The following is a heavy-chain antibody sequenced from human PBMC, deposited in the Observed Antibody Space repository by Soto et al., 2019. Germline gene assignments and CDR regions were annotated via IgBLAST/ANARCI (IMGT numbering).Heavy chain of an antibody. J-gene: IGHJ4*02. CDR3: GRGRSGQIVVFY. Sequence: ASVQVSCKASGYTFTGHYIHWVRQAPEQGPEWMGEIGPESGATRYAQKFQGRVTMTRDMSITTVYMELNNLSPDDTAVYYCGRGRSGQIVVFYWGQGTPVTVSS. CDR2: IGPESGAT. CDR1: GYTFTGHY. D-gene: IGHD5-12*01. V-gene: IGHV1-2*02.